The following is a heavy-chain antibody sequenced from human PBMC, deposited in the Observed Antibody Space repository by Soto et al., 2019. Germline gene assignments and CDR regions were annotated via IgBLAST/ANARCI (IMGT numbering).Heavy chain of an antibody. Sequence: SQTLSLTCAISGDSVSSNSAAWNWIRQSPSRGLEWLGRTYYRSKWYNDYAVSVKSRITINPDTSKDQFSLQLNSVTPEDTAVYYCARDLRGIAAAGWENWFDPWGQGTLVTVSS. J-gene: IGHJ5*02. CDR3: ARDLRGIAAAGWENWFDP. CDR1: GDSVSSNSAA. CDR2: TYYRSKWYN. D-gene: IGHD6-13*01. V-gene: IGHV6-1*01.